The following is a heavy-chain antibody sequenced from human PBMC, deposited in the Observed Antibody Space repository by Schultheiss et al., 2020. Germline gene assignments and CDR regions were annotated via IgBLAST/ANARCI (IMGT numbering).Heavy chain of an antibody. D-gene: IGHD3-22*01. J-gene: IGHJ6*02. CDR1: GYTFTSYD. CDR3: AREATMIVVVSYYYGMDV. CDR2: MNPNSGNT. V-gene: IGHV1-8*01. Sequence: ASVKVSCKASGYTFTSYDINWVRQATGQGLEWMGWMNPNSGNTGYAQKFQGRVTITADESTSTAYMELSSLRSEDTAVYYCAREATMIVVVSYYYGMDVWGQGTTVTVSS.